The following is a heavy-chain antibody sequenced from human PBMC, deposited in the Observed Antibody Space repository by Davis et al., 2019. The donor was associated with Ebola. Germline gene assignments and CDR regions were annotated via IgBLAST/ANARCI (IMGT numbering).Heavy chain of an antibody. J-gene: IGHJ6*02. CDR1: GFTFSSYG. CDR2: ISYDGSNK. V-gene: IGHV3-30*18. CDR3: AKDNYYYGMDV. Sequence: GESLKISCAASGFTFSSYGMHWVRQAPGKGLEWVAVISYDGSNKYYADSVKGRFTISRDNAKNSLYLQMNSLRAEDTALYYCAKDNYYYGMDVWGQGTTVTVSS.